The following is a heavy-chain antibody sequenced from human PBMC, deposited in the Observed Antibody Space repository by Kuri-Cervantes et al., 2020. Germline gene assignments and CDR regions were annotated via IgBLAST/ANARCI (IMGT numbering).Heavy chain of an antibody. CDR3: ASSRRRGSGWSSAFDI. Sequence: ASVKVSCKASGYTFTSYGISWVRQAPGQGLEWMGWTSAHNGNTNYAQKLQGRVTMTTDTSTSTAYMELRSLRSDDTAVYYCASSRRRGSGWSSAFDIWGQGQWSPSPQ. V-gene: IGHV1-18*01. J-gene: IGHJ3*02. D-gene: IGHD6-19*01. CDR2: TSAHNGNT. CDR1: GYTFTSYG.